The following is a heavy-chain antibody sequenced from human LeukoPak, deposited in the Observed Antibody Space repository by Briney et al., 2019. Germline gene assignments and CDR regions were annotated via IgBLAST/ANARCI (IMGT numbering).Heavy chain of an antibody. D-gene: IGHD3-16*01. CDR1: GDTFNNYS. CDR2: VIPVFCPA. J-gene: IGHJ4*02. CDR3: AAPGGELPFAH. Sequence: SVKVSCKASGDTFNNYSINWVRQAPGQGLEWMGGVIPVFCPANYAQKFQGRVTFTTDESTSTADMELSSLTSDDTAEYYCAAPGGELPFAHWGQGTLVTVSS. V-gene: IGHV1-69*05.